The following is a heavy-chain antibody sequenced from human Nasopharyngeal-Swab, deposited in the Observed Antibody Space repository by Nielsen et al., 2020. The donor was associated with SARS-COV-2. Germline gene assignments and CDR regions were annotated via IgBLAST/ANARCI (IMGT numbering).Heavy chain of an antibody. Sequence: SETLSLTCTVSGGSISSSSYYWGWIRQPPGKGLAWIGSIYYSGSTYYNPSLKSRVTISVDTSKNQFSLKLSSVTAADTAVYYCLSLTVVAGSVDPWGQGTLVTVSS. D-gene: IGHD6-19*01. CDR3: LSLTVVAGSVDP. CDR2: IYYSGST. V-gene: IGHV4-39*01. J-gene: IGHJ5*02. CDR1: GGSISSSSYY.